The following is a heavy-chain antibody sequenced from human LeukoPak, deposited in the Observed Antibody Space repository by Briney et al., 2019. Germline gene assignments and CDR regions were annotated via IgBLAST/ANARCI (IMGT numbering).Heavy chain of an antibody. CDR2: IYYTGST. J-gene: IGHJ3*02. CDR3: ASLATAHAFDI. CDR1: GGSISTYY. V-gene: IGHV4-59*01. Sequence: SETLSLTCTVSGGSISTYYWTWIRQPPGKGLEWIGYIYYTGSTNYNPSLKGRVTISVDTSKNQFSLKLTSVTAADTAVFYCASLATAHAFDIWRQGTMVTVSS.